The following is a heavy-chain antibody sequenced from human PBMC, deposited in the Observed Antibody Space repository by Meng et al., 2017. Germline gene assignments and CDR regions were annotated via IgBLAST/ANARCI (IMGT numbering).Heavy chain of an antibody. D-gene: IGHD3-9*01. V-gene: IGHV1-18*01. Sequence: AAAKVFCKASGDIFTSYGISWVRQDPGQGREWRGWISAYNGNTNYAQKLQGRVTMTTDTSTSTAYMELRSLRSDDTAVYYCARDGVRYFDWSNSPFDYWGQGTLVTVSS. CDR3: ARDGVRYFDWSNSPFDY. CDR1: GDIFTSYG. J-gene: IGHJ4*01. CDR2: ISAYNGNT.